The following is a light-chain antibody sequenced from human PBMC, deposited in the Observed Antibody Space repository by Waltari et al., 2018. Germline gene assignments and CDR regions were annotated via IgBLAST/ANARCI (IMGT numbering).Light chain of an antibody. CDR3: QQYGSSPVT. CDR2: GAS. Sequence: EIVLTQSPGTLSLSPGERATPSCRASQSVSSSYLAWYQQKPGQAPRVLIYGASSRATGIPDRFSGSGSGTDFTLTISRLEPEDFAVYYCQQYGSSPVTFGQGTKLEIK. CDR1: QSVSSSY. J-gene: IGKJ2*01. V-gene: IGKV3-20*01.